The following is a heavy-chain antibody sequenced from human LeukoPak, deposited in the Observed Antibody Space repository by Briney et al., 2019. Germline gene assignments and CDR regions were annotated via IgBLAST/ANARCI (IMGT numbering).Heavy chain of an antibody. CDR1: GYTFTASY. D-gene: IGHD3-10*01. CDR2: ISLNSGDT. V-gene: IGHV1-2*02. CDR3: ATPSGGSGRWGDNWFDP. Sequence: ASVKVSCKASGYTFTASYMHWVRQAPGQGLEWVGWISLNSGDTNYVQKFQGRVTLTRDTSISAAYMELSSLTFDDTAVYYCATPSGGSGRWGDNWFDPWGQGTLVTVSS. J-gene: IGHJ5*02.